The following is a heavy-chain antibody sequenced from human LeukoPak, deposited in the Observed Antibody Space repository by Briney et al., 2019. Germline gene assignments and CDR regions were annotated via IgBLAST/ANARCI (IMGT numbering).Heavy chain of an antibody. CDR1: GYTFTSYD. CDR2: MNPNSGNT. Sequence: ASVKVSCKASGYTFTSYDINWVRQATGQGLEWMGWMNPNSGNTGYAQKFQGRVTITRNTSISTAYMELSSLRSEDTAVYYCARYNWNDVGAFDIWGQGTMVTVSS. J-gene: IGHJ3*02. CDR3: ARYNWNDVGAFDI. D-gene: IGHD1-1*01. V-gene: IGHV1-8*03.